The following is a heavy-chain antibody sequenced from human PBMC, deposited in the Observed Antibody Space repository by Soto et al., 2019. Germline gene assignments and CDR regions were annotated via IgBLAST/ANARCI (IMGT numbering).Heavy chain of an antibody. Sequence: EVQLVESGGGLVQPGGSLRVSCAASGFTLRSHRIHWVRQAPGKGLEWVSRIDTDGGGTSYADSVKGRFTISTHNAKNTVYLQMNGPRAEDTAVYYCATVFDLWGQGTLFTVSS. J-gene: IGHJ5*02. CDR2: IDTDGGGT. V-gene: IGHV3-74*01. CDR3: ATVFDL. CDR1: GFTLRSHR.